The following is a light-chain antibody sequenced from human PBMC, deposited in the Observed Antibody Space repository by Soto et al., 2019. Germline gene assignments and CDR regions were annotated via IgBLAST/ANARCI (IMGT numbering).Light chain of an antibody. CDR1: GSDIGFYNY. Sequence: QSVLTQPPSASGSPGQSVTMSCTGSGSDIGFYNYVSWYQQHPGKVPKLLFYEVTKRPSGVPDRFSGSKSGNTASLTVSGLQAEDEADYYCSSYAVTNNHHVFGTGTNATVL. V-gene: IGLV2-8*01. CDR3: SSYAVTNNHHV. CDR2: EVT. J-gene: IGLJ1*01.